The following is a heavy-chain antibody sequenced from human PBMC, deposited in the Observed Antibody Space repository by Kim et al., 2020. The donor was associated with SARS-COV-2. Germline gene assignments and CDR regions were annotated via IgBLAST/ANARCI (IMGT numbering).Heavy chain of an antibody. J-gene: IGHJ4*02. CDR2: ISSSSSYI. CDR3: ARDSEEYYYDSSGYYPY. D-gene: IGHD3-22*01. V-gene: IGHV3-21*01. Sequence: GGSLRLSCAASGFTFSSYSMNWVRQAPGKGLEWVSSISSSSSYIYYADSVKGRFTISRDNAKNSLYLQMNSLRAEDTAVYYCARDSEEYYYDSSGYYPYWGQGTLVTVSS. CDR1: GFTFSSYS.